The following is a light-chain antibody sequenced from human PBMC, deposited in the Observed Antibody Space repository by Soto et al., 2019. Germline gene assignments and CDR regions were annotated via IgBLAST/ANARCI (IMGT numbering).Light chain of an antibody. CDR3: QQYYSTPPT. J-gene: IGKJ4*01. Sequence: DIVMTQSPASLAVSLGERATINSKSSQSASYSSNNKNYLAWYQQKPGQPPKLPIYWASTRESGVPDRFSGSGSGTDFTLTISSLQAEDVAVYYCQQYYSTPPTFGGGTKVDI. CDR2: WAS. CDR1: QSASYSSNNKNY. V-gene: IGKV4-1*01.